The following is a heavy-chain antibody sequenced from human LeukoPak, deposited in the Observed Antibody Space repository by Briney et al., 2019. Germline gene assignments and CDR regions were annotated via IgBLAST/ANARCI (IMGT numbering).Heavy chain of an antibody. V-gene: IGHV3-33*01. CDR2: IWYDGSNK. J-gene: IGHJ3*02. CDR3: ARDVPAYYYDSSGYTDAFDI. D-gene: IGHD3-22*01. Sequence: GGSLRLSCAASGFTFSSYGMHWVRQAPGKGLEWVAVIWYDGSNKYYADSVKGRFTISRDNSKNTLYLQMDSLRAEDTAVYYCARDVPAYYYDSSGYTDAFDIWGQGTMVTVSS. CDR1: GFTFSSYG.